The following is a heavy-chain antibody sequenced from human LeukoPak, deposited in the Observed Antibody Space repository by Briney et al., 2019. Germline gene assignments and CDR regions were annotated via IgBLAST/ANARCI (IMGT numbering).Heavy chain of an antibody. D-gene: IGHD3-9*01. Sequence: GGSLRLSCAASGFTFSSYWMHWVRQGPGKGLVWVSRINSDGSSTTYADSVKGRFTISRDNAKNSLYLQMNSLRAEDTAVYYCARELRTPYDILGRGNAFDIWGQGTMVTVSS. CDR3: ARELRTPYDILGRGNAFDI. V-gene: IGHV3-74*01. CDR1: GFTFSSYW. CDR2: INSDGSST. J-gene: IGHJ3*02.